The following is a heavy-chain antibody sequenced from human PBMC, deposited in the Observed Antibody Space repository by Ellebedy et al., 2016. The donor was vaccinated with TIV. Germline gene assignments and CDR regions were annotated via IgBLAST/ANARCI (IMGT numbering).Heavy chain of an antibody. V-gene: IGHV3-74*01. CDR3: ARFCSPTYTSV. J-gene: IGHJ4*02. CDR2: INSDGSTT. CDR1: GFTLSSYW. D-gene: IGHD4-17*01. Sequence: HTGGSLRLSCAASGFTLSSYWMHWVRQAPGKGLVWVSRINSDGSTTNYADSAKGRFTISRDNAKHPLNLQMDSLRADDTAVYYCARFCSPTYTSVWGQGTLVTVSS.